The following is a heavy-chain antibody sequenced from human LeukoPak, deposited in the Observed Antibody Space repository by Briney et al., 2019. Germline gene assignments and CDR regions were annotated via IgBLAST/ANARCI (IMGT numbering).Heavy chain of an antibody. V-gene: IGHV3-74*01. J-gene: IGHJ4*02. Sequence: PGGSLRLSCVASGFIFSDYWMHWVRQVPGKGLVWVSRISADGSTITYADSVKGRSTISRDNAKNTLFLQMNSLRAEDTAVYYCAKGMVRGVGDYWGQGTLVTVSS. CDR3: AKGMVRGVGDY. CDR1: GFIFSDYW. D-gene: IGHD3-10*01. CDR2: ISADGSTI.